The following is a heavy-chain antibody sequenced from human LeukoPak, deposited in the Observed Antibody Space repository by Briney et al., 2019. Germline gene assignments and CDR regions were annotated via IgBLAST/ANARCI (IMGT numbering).Heavy chain of an antibody. Sequence: GGSLRLSCAASGFTFSSYEMNWVRQAPGKGLEWVSYISSSDSTIYYADSVKGRFTISRDNAKNSLYLQMSSLRAEDTALYFCARRSGFYDSSGYYYRYYYYMDVWGKGTTVTVSS. CDR1: GFTFSSYE. V-gene: IGHV3-48*03. CDR2: ISSSDSTI. D-gene: IGHD3-22*01. CDR3: ARRSGFYDSSGYYYRYYYYMDV. J-gene: IGHJ6*03.